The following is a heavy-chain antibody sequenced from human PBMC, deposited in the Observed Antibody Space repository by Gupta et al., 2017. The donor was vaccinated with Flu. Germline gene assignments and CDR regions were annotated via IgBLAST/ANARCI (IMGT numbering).Heavy chain of an antibody. CDR2: TRDKTKSFSR. CDR3: ARTLVYNDMHV. D-gene: IGHD3-16*02. Sequence: EVQLVESGGDLVQPGGSLRLSCAASGFSVSDYYIDWVRQAPGKGLEWVGRTRDKTKSFSRDYAASVKGRFSISRDDSRNSVYLKMYNLKIDDAAVYYCARTLVYNDMHVWGQGTTGTVSS. V-gene: IGHV3-72*01. CDR1: GFSVSDYY. J-gene: IGHJ6*03.